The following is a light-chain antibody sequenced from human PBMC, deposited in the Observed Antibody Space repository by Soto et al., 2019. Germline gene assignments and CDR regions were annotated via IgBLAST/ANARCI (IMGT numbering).Light chain of an antibody. CDR1: NIGSKS. V-gene: IGLV3-21*02. CDR2: DDS. CDR3: SSYAGSKNVL. Sequence: SYELTQPPSVSVAPGQTARITCGGNNIGSKSVHWYQQKPGQAPVLVVYDDSDRPSGIPERFSGSNSGNTASLTVSGLQAEDEADYYCSSYAGSKNVLFGGGTKLTVL. J-gene: IGLJ2*01.